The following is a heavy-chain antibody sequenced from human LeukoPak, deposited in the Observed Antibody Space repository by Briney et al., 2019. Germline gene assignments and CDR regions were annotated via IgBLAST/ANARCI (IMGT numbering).Heavy chain of an antibody. V-gene: IGHV3-9*01. Sequence: PGGSLRLSCAASGFTFDDYAMHWVRQAPGKGLEWVSGISWNSGSIGYADSVKGRFTISRDNAKNSLYLQMNSLRAEDTALYYCAKAEKGYCSGGSCYGYYYYGTDVWGQGTTVTVSS. CDR3: AKAEKGYCSGGSCYGYYYYGTDV. J-gene: IGHJ6*02. D-gene: IGHD2-15*01. CDR2: ISWNSGSI. CDR1: GFTFDDYA.